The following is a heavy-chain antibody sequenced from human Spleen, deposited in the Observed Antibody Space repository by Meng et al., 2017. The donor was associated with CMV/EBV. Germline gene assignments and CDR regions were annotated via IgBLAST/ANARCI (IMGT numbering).Heavy chain of an antibody. Sequence: GGSLRLSCAAAGFSFSRSGMHWIRQTPGKGLEWVTFIEDDGSNKYYADSVKGRFTISRDNSKNMLYLHMNTLRGVDTAVYYCAKDRDRATGCLDSWGQGTLVTVSS. CDR2: IEDDGSNK. V-gene: IGHV3-30*02. CDR1: GFSFSRSG. J-gene: IGHJ4*02. CDR3: AKDRDRATGCLDS. D-gene: IGHD2-2*01.